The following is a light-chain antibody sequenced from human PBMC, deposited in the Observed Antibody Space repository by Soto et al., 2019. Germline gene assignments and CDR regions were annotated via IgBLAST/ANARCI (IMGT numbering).Light chain of an antibody. J-gene: IGKJ5*01. Sequence: EIVLTQSPPTLSLSQGERATLSCRASPRVTNFLAWYQQKPGQAPRLLLYGAFNRATGIPARLSSSGSGTDFTLPIISLEPEDSAVYYDQQRNVCPPVTFGQGTRLEIK. V-gene: IGKV3-11*01. CDR3: QQRNVCPPVT. CDR1: PRVTNF. CDR2: GAF.